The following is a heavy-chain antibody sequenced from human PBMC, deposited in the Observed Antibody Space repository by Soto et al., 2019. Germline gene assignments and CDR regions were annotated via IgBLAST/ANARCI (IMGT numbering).Heavy chain of an antibody. CDR1: GFTFSSYS. D-gene: IGHD1-26*01. Sequence: PGGSLRLSCAASGFTFSSYSMNWVRQAPGKGLEWVSYISSSSSTIYYADSVKGRFTISRDNAKNSLYLQMNSLRDEDTAVYYCARERWWELPEGRAFDIWGQGTMVTVSS. CDR2: ISSSSSTI. J-gene: IGHJ3*02. V-gene: IGHV3-48*02. CDR3: ARERWWELPEGRAFDI.